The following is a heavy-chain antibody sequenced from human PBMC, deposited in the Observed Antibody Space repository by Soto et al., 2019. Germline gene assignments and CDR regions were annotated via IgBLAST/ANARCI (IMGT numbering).Heavy chain of an antibody. D-gene: IGHD4-17*01. CDR2: ISPYNGNT. Sequence: QVQLVQSGTEVKKPGASVKVSCKSSGYTFSTYDVSWVRQAPGQGLEWMGWISPYNGNTTYARQFQDRVTLTTDTATSTAHMELRSLRSDDTAVYYCARGGVTTVFDYRVPGNPGHRFL. CDR3: ARGGVTTVFDY. CDR1: GYTFSTYD. V-gene: IGHV1-18*01. J-gene: IGHJ4*02.